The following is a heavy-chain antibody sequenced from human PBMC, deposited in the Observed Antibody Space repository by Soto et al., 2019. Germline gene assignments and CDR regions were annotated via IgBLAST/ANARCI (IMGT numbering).Heavy chain of an antibody. CDR2: IYWDDDK. CDR3: GFGVVSVPYYYYYYMDV. J-gene: IGHJ6*03. V-gene: IGHV2-5*02. D-gene: IGHD3-3*01. Sequence: QITLKESGPPLVKPTQTLTLTCTFSGFSLSTSGVGVGWIRQPPGKALEWLALIYWDDDKRYSPSLKSRLTITKDTSKNQVVLTMTNMDPVDTATYYCGFGVVSVPYYYYYYMDVWGKGTTVTVSS. CDR1: GFSLSTSGVG.